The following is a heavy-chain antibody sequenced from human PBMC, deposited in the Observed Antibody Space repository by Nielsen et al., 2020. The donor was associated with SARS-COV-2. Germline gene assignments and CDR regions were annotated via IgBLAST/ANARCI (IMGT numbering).Heavy chain of an antibody. CDR3: ARDGSGWYIGY. CDR1: GFTFSSSG. D-gene: IGHD6-19*01. V-gene: IGHV3-30*03. J-gene: IGHJ4*02. CDR2: ISYDGIYK. Sequence: GESLKISCTASGFTFSSSGMHWVRQAPGKGLEWVAVISYDGIYKYHADSVKGRFTISRDNSENTLYLQMSSLRAEDTAMYYCARDGSGWYIGYWGQGTLVTVSS.